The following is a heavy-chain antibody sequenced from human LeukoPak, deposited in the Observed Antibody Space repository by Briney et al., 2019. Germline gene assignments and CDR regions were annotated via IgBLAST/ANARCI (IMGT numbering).Heavy chain of an antibody. CDR1: GGSISSGGYY. V-gene: IGHV4-31*03. J-gene: IGHJ4*02. CDR2: IYYSGST. D-gene: IGHD4-11*01. CDR3: ARDPRPYSIYDYFDY. Sequence: SETLSLTCTVSGGSISSGGYYWSWIRQHPGKGLEWIGYIYYSGSTYYNPSLKSRVTISVDTSKNQFSLKLSSVTAADTAVYYCARDPRPYSIYDYFDYWGQGTLVTVSS.